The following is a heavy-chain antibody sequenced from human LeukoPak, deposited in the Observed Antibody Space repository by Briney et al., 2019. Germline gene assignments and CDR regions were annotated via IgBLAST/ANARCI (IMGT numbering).Heavy chain of an antibody. CDR2: ISSGSSAI. D-gene: IGHD3-3*01. CDR1: GFTFTTYS. CDR3: AREGVTIFGVPFDY. Sequence: GGSLRLSCVASGFTFTTYSMTWVRQAPGKGLEWVSIISSGSSAIFSADALKGRFTISRDDAKNLLYLDMNSLRAEDTAVYYCAREGVTIFGVPFDYWGQGTLVTVSS. J-gene: IGHJ4*02. V-gene: IGHV3-21*01.